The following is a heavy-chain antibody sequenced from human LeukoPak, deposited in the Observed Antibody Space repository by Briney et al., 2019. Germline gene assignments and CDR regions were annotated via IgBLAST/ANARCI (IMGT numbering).Heavy chain of an antibody. CDR2: VTGPGDTT. Sequence: PGGSLRLSCATSGFTFTNYAMNWVRRAPGKGLEWVSAVTGPGDTTYYADSVKGRFFMSREDSKTTVYLQMNSLRAEDTAIYYCAKGAEIDLRGQGTLVTVSS. J-gene: IGHJ5*02. CDR3: AKGAEIDL. V-gene: IGHV3-23*01. CDR1: GFTFTNYA. D-gene: IGHD3-16*01.